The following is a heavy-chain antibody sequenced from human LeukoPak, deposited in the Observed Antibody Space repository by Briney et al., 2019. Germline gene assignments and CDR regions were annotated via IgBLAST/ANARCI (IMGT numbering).Heavy chain of an antibody. V-gene: IGHV3-7*01. Sequence: GGSLRLSCAASGFTFSSYWMSWVRQALGKGLEWVANIKQDGSEKYYVDSVKGRFTISRDNAKNSLYLQMNSLRAEDTAVYYCARWRMELNYDTLTGYYTFFDYWGQGTLVTVSS. CDR1: GFTFSSYW. D-gene: IGHD3-9*01. J-gene: IGHJ4*02. CDR3: ARWRMELNYDTLTGYYTFFDY. CDR2: IKQDGSEK.